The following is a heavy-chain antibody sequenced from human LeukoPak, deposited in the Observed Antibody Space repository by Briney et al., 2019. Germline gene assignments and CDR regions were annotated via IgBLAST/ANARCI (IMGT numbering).Heavy chain of an antibody. CDR3: ARVPDEINYYYYGMDV. D-gene: IGHD1-14*01. Sequence: SETLSLTCTVSGASISNYYWSWIRQPPGKGLEWIGYIYYSGSTNYNPSLKSRVTISVDTSKNQFSLKLSSVTAADTAVYYCARVPDEINYYYYGMDVWGQGTTVTVSS. V-gene: IGHV4-59*01. J-gene: IGHJ6*02. CDR2: IYYSGST. CDR1: GASISNYY.